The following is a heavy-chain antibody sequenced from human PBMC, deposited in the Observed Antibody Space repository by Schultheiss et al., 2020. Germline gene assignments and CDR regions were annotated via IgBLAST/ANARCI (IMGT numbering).Heavy chain of an antibody. Sequence: GESLKISCAASGFSFSSYAMSWVRQAPGKGLEWVTTISGSGGTTYYADSVKGRFTISRDNSKNTLYLQMDRLRAEDTAIYYCAKEFGNGFDYWGQGTLVTVSS. D-gene: IGHD3-10*01. J-gene: IGHJ4*02. CDR3: AKEFGNGFDY. V-gene: IGHV3-23*01. CDR1: GFSFSSYA. CDR2: ISGSGGTT.